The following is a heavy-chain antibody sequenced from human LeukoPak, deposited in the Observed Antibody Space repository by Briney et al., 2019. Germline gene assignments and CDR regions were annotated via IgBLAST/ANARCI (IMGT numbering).Heavy chain of an antibody. Sequence: PSETLSLTCAVYGGSFSGYYWSWIRQPPEKGLEWIGEINHSGSTNYNPSLKSRVTISVDTSKNQFSLKLSSVTAADTAVYYCASTITIFGVVTYYYYMDVWGKGATVTVSS. D-gene: IGHD3-3*01. J-gene: IGHJ6*03. CDR3: ASTITIFGVVTYYYYMDV. V-gene: IGHV4-34*01. CDR2: INHSGST. CDR1: GGSFSGYY.